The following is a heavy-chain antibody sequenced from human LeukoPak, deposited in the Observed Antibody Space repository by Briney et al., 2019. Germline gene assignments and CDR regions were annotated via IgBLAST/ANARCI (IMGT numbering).Heavy chain of an antibody. J-gene: IGHJ4*02. CDR1: GFTFSSYW. Sequence: PGGSLRLSCAASGFTFSSYWMSWVRQAPGEGLERVANIKQDGSEKYYVDSVKGRFTISRDNAKNSLYLQMNSLRAEDTAVYCCASSSGGRFDYWGQGTLVTVSS. CDR2: IKQDGSEK. D-gene: IGHD6-25*01. V-gene: IGHV3-7*01. CDR3: ASSSGGRFDY.